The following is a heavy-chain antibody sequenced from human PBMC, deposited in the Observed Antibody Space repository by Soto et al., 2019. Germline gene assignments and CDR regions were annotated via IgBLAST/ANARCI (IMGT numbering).Heavy chain of an antibody. CDR2: IWYDGSNK. Sequence: GGSLRLSCAASGFTFSSYGMHWVRQAPGKGLEWVAVIWYDGSNKYYADSVKGRFTISRDNSKNTLYLQMNSLRAEDTAVYYCARDSYSGYDFRKYYYYYMDVWGKGTTVTVSS. V-gene: IGHV3-33*01. J-gene: IGHJ6*03. CDR1: GFTFSSYG. CDR3: ARDSYSGYDFRKYYYYYMDV. D-gene: IGHD5-12*01.